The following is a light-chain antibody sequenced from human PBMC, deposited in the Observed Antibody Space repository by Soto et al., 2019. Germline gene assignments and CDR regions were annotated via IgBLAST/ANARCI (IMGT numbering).Light chain of an antibody. CDR3: HQYNSYSWT. V-gene: IGKV1-5*01. CDR1: DSIHSW. J-gene: IGKJ1*01. CDR2: DTS. Sequence: DIQMAQSPSTLSASMGDRVTITCRASDSIHSWLAWYQQKPGQAARLLIYDTSTLKSGVPSRFSGSGSGTEFNLTIANLQPDDFANYFCHQYNSYSWTFGQGTKV.